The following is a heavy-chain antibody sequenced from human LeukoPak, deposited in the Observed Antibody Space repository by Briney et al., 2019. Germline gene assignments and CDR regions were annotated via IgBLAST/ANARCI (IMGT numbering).Heavy chain of an antibody. CDR1: GYTLTELS. CDR3: ATQGPLGGLELRPHYYYYMDV. Sequence: ASVKVSCKVSGYTLTELSMHWVRQAPGKGLEWMGGFDPEDGETIYAQKFQGRVTMTEDTSTDTAYMELSSLRSEDTAVYYCATQGPLGGLELRPHYYYYMDVWGKGTTVTVSS. J-gene: IGHJ6*03. CDR2: FDPEDGET. V-gene: IGHV1-24*01. D-gene: IGHD1-7*01.